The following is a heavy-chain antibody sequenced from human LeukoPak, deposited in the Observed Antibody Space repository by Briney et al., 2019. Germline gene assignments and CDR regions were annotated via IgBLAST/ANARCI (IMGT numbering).Heavy chain of an antibody. J-gene: IGHJ6*03. CDR2: IYYSGST. Sequence: PSETLSLTCTVSGGSISSSSYYWGWIRQPPGKGLEWIGSIYYSGSTYYNPSLKSRVTISVDTSKNQFSLKLSSVPAADTAVYYCARQYYYDSSGYYLLHYYYYYMDVWGKGTTVTVSS. V-gene: IGHV4-39*01. D-gene: IGHD3-22*01. CDR1: GGSISSSSYY. CDR3: ARQYYYDSSGYYLLHYYYYYMDV.